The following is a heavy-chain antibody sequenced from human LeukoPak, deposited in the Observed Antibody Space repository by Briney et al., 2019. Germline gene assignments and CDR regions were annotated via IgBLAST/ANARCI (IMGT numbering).Heavy chain of an antibody. CDR1: GYTFTGAY. CDR2: INPNSGAT. V-gene: IGHV1-2*02. CDR3: ARLSGNYYAGLDY. Sequence: ASVKVSCKASGYTFTGAYMHWVRQAPGQGLEWMGWINPNSGATNYAQKFQGRVTMTRDTSISTANMELSRLTSDDTAVYYCARLSGNYYAGLDYWGQETLLTVSS. J-gene: IGHJ4*02. D-gene: IGHD1-26*01.